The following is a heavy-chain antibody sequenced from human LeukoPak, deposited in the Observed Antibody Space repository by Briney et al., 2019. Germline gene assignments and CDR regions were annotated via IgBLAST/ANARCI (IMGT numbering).Heavy chain of an antibody. Sequence: PGGSLRLSCAASGFTFSNYYMSWIRQAPGKGLQWVSSFSGSGGGTYYADSVKGRFTISRDNSKNTLYLQINILRAEETAVYYCAKSGYTRFDYWGQGPLVTVPS. D-gene: IGHD5-24*01. CDR3: AKSGYTRFDY. CDR2: FSGSGGGT. V-gene: IGHV3-23*01. J-gene: IGHJ4*02. CDR1: GFTFSNYY.